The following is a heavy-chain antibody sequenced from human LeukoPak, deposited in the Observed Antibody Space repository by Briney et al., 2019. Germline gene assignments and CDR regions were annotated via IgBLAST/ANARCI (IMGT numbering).Heavy chain of an antibody. D-gene: IGHD3-10*01. CDR2: INPNSGGT. V-gene: IGHV1-2*02. CDR3: AVAFGELLESDYYYYYMDV. CDR1: GYTFTGYY. J-gene: IGHJ6*03. Sequence: ASVKVSCKASGYTFTGYYMHWVRQAPGQGLEWMGWINPNSGGTNYAQKFQGRVTMTRDTSISTAYMELSRLRSDDTAVYYCAVAFGELLESDYYYYYMDVWGKGTTVTISS.